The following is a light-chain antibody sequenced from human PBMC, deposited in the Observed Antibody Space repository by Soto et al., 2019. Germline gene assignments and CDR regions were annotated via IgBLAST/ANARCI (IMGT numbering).Light chain of an antibody. V-gene: IGLV2-14*01. Sequence: QSALTQPASVSGSPGQSITISCTGGSSDIGGYNYVSWFQQHPGKAPKLMIYDVTNRPSGVSNRFSGSKSGSTASLTISGLQAEDAADYYCSSYTSSNTLVFGTGTKLTVL. J-gene: IGLJ1*01. CDR1: SSDIGGYNY. CDR3: SSYTSSNTLV. CDR2: DVT.